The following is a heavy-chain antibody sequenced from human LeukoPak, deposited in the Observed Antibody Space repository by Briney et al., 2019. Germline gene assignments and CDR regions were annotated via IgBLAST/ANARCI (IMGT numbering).Heavy chain of an antibody. J-gene: IGHJ4*02. Sequence: GGSLRLSCAASGFTFSSYAMSWVRQAPGKGLEWVSAISGSGGSTYYADSVKGRFTISRDNSKNTLYLQMNSLRAEVTAVYCCAKDPRAIVVVPAAIDYWGQGTLVTVSS. CDR1: GFTFSSYA. CDR2: ISGSGGST. V-gene: IGHV3-23*01. D-gene: IGHD2-2*01. CDR3: AKDPRAIVVVPAAIDY.